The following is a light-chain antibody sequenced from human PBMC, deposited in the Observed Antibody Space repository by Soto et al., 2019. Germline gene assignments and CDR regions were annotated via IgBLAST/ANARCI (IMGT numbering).Light chain of an antibody. V-gene: IGKV4-1*01. CDR2: WAS. CDR3: QQYYTIPWT. Sequence: DIVVTQSPDSLPVSLGERVTIDCKSSQTVFHGPNSKNNLAWYQQKPGQPPKLLIYWASTRESGVPDRFSGSGSGTDFTLTISSLQAEDVAVYYCQQYYTIPWTFGQGTKVEIK. CDR1: QTVFHGPNSKNN. J-gene: IGKJ1*01.